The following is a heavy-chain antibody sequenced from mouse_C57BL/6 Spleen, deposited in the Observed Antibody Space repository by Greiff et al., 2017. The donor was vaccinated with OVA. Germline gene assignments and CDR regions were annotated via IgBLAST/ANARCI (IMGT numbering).Heavy chain of an antibody. CDR2: ILPGSGST. D-gene: IGHD2-5*01. J-gene: IGHJ4*01. CDR1: GYTFTGYW. Sequence: QVQLQQSGAELMKPGASVKLSCKATGYTFTGYWIEWVKQRPGHGLEWIGEILPGSGSTNYNEKFKGKATFTADTSSNTAYMQLSSLTKEYTAIYYCARTVPLYYSNPYDAMDCWGTGTSVTVYS. V-gene: IGHV1-9*01. CDR3: ARTVPLYYSNPYDAMDC.